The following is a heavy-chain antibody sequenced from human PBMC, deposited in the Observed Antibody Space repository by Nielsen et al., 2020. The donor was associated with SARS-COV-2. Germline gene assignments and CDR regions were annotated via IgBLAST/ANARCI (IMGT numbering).Heavy chain of an antibody. V-gene: IGHV7-4-1*02. Sequence: WVRQAPGQGLEWMGWINTNTGNPTYAQGFTGRFVFSLDTSVSTAYLQISSLKAGDTAVYYCARATHPGATDSHYSSSWYERGLYVGFYYYYYYMDVWGKGTTVTVSS. CDR3: ARATHPGATDSHYSSSWYERGLYVGFYYYYYYMDV. J-gene: IGHJ6*03. D-gene: IGHD6-13*01. CDR2: INTNTGNP.